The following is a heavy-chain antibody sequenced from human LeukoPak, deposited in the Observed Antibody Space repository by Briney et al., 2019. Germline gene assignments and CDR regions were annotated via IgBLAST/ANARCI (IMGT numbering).Heavy chain of an antibody. Sequence: GGSLRLSCAASGFTFSSYSMNWVRQAPGKGLEWVSSISSSSSYIYYADSVKGRFTISRDNAKNSLYLQMNSLRAEDTAVYYCTRHSSGWSDYYYYMDVWGKGTTVTVSS. CDR3: TRHSSGWSDYYYYMDV. J-gene: IGHJ6*03. CDR2: ISSSSSYI. CDR1: GFTFSSYS. D-gene: IGHD6-19*01. V-gene: IGHV3-21*01.